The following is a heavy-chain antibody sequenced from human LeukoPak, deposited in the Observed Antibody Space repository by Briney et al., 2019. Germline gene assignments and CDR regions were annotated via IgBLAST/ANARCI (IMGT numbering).Heavy chain of an antibody. J-gene: IGHJ4*02. V-gene: IGHV3-30-3*01. CDR2: ISYDGSNK. CDR1: GFTFSSNA. Sequence: GGSLRLSCAASGFTFSSNAMHWVRQAPGKGLEWLAVISYDGSNKYYADSVKGRFTISRDNSKNTLYLQMNALRAEDTAVYYCARSVDVDYWGQGILVTVSP. CDR3: ARSVDVDY. D-gene: IGHD5-24*01.